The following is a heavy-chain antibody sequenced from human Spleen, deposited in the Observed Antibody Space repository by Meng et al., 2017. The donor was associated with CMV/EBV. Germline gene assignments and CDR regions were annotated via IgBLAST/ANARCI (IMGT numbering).Heavy chain of an antibody. J-gene: IGHJ4*02. D-gene: IGHD3-3*01. CDR2: IKRNADGGTT. CDR1: GFSFGDYV. CDR3: TRVRYSFWSGYYFPY. Sequence: GGSLRLSCTTSGFSFGDYVINWVRQAPGKGLEWVGFIKRNADGGTTEYAASVKGRFIISRDDSKSIAYLQMNSLKTEDTAVYFCTRVRYSFWSGYYFPYWGQGTLVTVS. V-gene: IGHV3-49*04.